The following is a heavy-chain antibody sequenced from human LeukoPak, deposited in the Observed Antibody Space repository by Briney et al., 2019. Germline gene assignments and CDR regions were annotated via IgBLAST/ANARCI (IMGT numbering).Heavy chain of an antibody. J-gene: IGHJ4*02. CDR1: GFTFSSYS. D-gene: IGHD3-22*01. CDR2: ISSSSSYI. CDR3: ASGSPYYDSSGYPL. V-gene: IGHV3-21*01. Sequence: KPGGSLRLSCAASGFTFSSYSMNWVRQAPGKGLEWVLSISSSSSYIYYADSVKGRFTISRDNAKNSLYLQMNSLRAEDTAVYYCASGSPYYDSSGYPLWGQGTLVTVSS.